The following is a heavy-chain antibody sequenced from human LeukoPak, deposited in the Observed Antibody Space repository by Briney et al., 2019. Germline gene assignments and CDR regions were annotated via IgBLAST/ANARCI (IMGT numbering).Heavy chain of an antibody. J-gene: IGHJ4*02. D-gene: IGHD3-3*01. CDR3: ARDQVPYDFWSGYYLGY. CDR1: GFTFSCYW. V-gene: IGHV3-7*01. Sequence: PGGSLRLSCAASGFTFSCYWMSWVRQAPGKWLEWVASIKQDGSEKYYVDSVEGRFTISRDNAKNSLYLQMNSLRAEDTAVYYCARDQVPYDFWSGYYLGYWGQGTLVTVSS. CDR2: IKQDGSEK.